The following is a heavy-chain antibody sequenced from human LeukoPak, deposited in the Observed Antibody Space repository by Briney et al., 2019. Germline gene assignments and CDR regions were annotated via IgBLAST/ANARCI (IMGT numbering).Heavy chain of an antibody. CDR3: ARGVSGTGPDI. D-gene: IGHD5/OR15-5a*01. CDR2: IKTDGSST. V-gene: IGHV3-74*01. Sequence: PGGSLRLSCAASGFTFSSYWMHWVRQAPGKGLVWVSRIKTDGSSTDYADSVKGRFTISRDNAKNTMYLQMNSLRAEDTAEYYCARGVSGTGPDIWGLGTMVTVSS. CDR1: GFTFSSYW. J-gene: IGHJ3*02.